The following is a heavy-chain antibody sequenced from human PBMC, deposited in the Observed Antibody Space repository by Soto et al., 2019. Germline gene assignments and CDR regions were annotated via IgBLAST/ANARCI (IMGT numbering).Heavy chain of an antibody. V-gene: IGHV4-34*01. CDR2: INHSGST. CDR3: ARGDTIWEWFDP. Sequence: SETLSLTCTVSGGSMKNYYWSWIRQPPGKGLEWIGEINHSGSTNYNPSLKSRVTISVDTSKNQFSLKLSSVTAADTAVYYCARGDTIWEWFDPWGQGTLVTVSS. D-gene: IGHD3-3*01. CDR1: GGSMKNYY. J-gene: IGHJ5*02.